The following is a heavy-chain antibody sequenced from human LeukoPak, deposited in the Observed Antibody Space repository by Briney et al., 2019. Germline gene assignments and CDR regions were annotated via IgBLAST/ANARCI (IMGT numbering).Heavy chain of an antibody. CDR2: ISSDGTTI. CDR3: GAARQYVGAFDI. D-gene: IGHD3-16*01. J-gene: IGHJ3*02. CDR1: GFTVSSYE. Sequence: SGGSLRLSCAASGFTVSSYEFYWVRQAPGKGLEWVSYISSDGTTIKYADSVKGRFTISRDYAKRSLYLQMNSLRADDMAIYYCGAARQYVGAFDIWGQGTVVTVSS. V-gene: IGHV3-48*03.